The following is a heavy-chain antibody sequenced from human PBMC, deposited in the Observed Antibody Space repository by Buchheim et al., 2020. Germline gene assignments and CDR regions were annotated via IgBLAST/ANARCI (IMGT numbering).Heavy chain of an antibody. J-gene: IGHJ6*02. V-gene: IGHV4-30-4*07. CDR3: ARDRYYDYYYYGMDV. CDR2: IHYSGRT. Sequence: QGPLQESGPGLVKPSPTLSPTCAVSGGSISSGGYSWSWIRQPPGKGLGWIGDIHYSGRTYYNPALKSRGTISVDTSKNQFSLKLSSVTAADTAVYYCARDRYYDYYYYGMDVWGQGTT. D-gene: IGHD2/OR15-2a*01. CDR1: GGSISSGGYS.